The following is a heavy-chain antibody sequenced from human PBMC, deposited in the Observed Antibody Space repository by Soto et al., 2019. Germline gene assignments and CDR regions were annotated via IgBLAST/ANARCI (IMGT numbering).Heavy chain of an antibody. Sequence: ASVKVSCKASGYTFTGYYMHWVRQAPGQGLEWMGWINPNSGGTNYAQKFQGRVTMTRDTSISTAYMELSRLRSDDTAVYYCARPNCGGDCYSDEYLQHSGPGTMLTVSS. D-gene: IGHD2-21*02. CDR2: INPNSGGT. J-gene: IGHJ1*01. CDR3: ARPNCGGDCYSDEYLQH. CDR1: GYTFTGYY. V-gene: IGHV1-2*02.